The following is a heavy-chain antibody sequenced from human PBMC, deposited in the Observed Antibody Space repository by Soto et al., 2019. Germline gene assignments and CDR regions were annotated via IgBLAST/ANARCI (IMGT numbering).Heavy chain of an antibody. J-gene: IGHJ4*02. CDR1: GFTFSSYA. D-gene: IGHD5-12*01. V-gene: IGHV3-23*01. CDR2: ISGSGGST. CDR3: AKVPRQYSGYKRERYYFDY. Sequence: GGSLRLSCAASGFTFSSYAMSWVRQAPGKGLEWVSAISGSGGSTYYADSVKGRFTISRDNSKNTLYLQMNSLRAEDTAVYYCAKVPRQYSGYKRERYYFDYWGQGTLVTVSS.